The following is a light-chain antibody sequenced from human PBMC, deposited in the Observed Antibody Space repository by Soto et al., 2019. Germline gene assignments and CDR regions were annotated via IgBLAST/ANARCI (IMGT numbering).Light chain of an antibody. J-gene: IGLJ2*01. CDR1: HIGGKS. V-gene: IGLV3-21*02. CDR2: DDA. Sequence: GPGQTARITCGGDHIGGKSVHWYQQKPGQAPLLVVYDDADRPSGIPERFSGSNSDNTATLTIGRVEAGDEADYYCQVWDAGSDHVVFGGGTKVTVL. CDR3: QVWDAGSDHVV.